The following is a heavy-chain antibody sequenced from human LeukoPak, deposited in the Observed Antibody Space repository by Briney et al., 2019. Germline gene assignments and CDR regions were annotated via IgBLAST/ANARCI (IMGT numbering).Heavy chain of an antibody. J-gene: IGHJ4*02. CDR1: GYTFTGYY. V-gene: IGHV1-2*02. D-gene: IGHD2-2*01. CDR2: INPNSGGT. Sequence: GASVKVSCKASGYTFTGYYMHWVRQAPGQGLEWMGWINPNSGGTNYAQKFQGRVTMTRDTSISTAYMELSRLRSDDTAVYYCARGLLGVVPAAIWRYWGQGTLVTVSS. CDR3: ARGLLGVVPAAIWRY.